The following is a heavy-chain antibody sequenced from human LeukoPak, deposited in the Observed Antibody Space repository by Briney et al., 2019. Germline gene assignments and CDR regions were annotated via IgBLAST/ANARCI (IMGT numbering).Heavy chain of an antibody. Sequence: ASVKVSCKASGYTFTSFDINWVRQATGQGLEWIGWMNPNSGNTGYAQKFQGRVTMTRNTSISTAYMELSSLRSEDTAVYYCARARYGDYAFDYWGQGTLVTVSS. CDR3: ARARYGDYAFDY. J-gene: IGHJ4*02. V-gene: IGHV1-8*01. CDR1: GYTFTSFD. D-gene: IGHD4-17*01. CDR2: MNPNSGNT.